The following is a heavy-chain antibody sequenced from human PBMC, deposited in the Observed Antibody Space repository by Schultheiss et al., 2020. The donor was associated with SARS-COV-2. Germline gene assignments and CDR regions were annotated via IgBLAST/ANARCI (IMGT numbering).Heavy chain of an antibody. CDR3: ARDKGYCSGGSCANWFDP. CDR1: GFTFSSYG. J-gene: IGHJ5*02. Sequence: GALRLSCAASGFTFSSYGMHWVRQAPGKGLEWVAVIWYDGSNKYYADSVKGRFTISRDNAKNSLYLQMNSLRAEDTAVYYCARDKGYCSGGSCANWFDPWGQGTLVTVSS. V-gene: IGHV3-33*08. D-gene: IGHD2-15*01. CDR2: IWYDGSNK.